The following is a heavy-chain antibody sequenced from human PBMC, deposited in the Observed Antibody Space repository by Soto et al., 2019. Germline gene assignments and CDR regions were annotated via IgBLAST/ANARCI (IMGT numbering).Heavy chain of an antibody. D-gene: IGHD3-22*01. CDR2: IRSKAYGGTT. Sequence: PGGSQRHSRPASGFAICGSALRWLGQAPGEGLEWVGFIRSKAYGGTTEYAASVKGRFTISRDDSKSIAYLQMNSLKTEDTAVYYCTTVNPYISDSRGHCYWGQGTLVTVSS. CDR3: TTVNPYISDSRGHCY. CDR1: GFAICGSA. V-gene: IGHV3-49*03. J-gene: IGHJ4*02.